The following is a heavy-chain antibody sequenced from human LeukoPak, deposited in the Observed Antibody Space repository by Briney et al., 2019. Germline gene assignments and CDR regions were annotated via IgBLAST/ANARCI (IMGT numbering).Heavy chain of an antibody. CDR2: IYYSGST. Sequence: SETLSPPCTVSGGSISSSSYYWAWIRQPQGKGLEWIGSIYYSGSTYYNPSLKSRVTISVDTSKNQFSLKLSSVTAADTAVYYCARGFLGYRSTLCFDNWGQGTLVTVPS. V-gene: IGHV4-39*07. CDR1: GGSISSSSYY. D-gene: IGHD2-2*01. CDR3: ARGFLGYRSTLCFDN. J-gene: IGHJ4*02.